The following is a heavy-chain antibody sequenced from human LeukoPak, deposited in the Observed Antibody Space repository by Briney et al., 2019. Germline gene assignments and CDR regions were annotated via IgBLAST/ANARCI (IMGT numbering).Heavy chain of an antibody. CDR1: GGSIRSSSYY. J-gene: IGHJ4*02. CDR2: IYYSGST. V-gene: IGHV4-39*01. D-gene: IGHD6-19*01. Sequence: SETLSLACTVSGGSIRSSSYYWGWIRQPPGKGLEWIGSIYYSGSTYYNASLKSRGTISVDTSKNQFSLKLNSVTAADTAVYFCARQVVAVAGTGYFDYWGQGTLVTVSS. CDR3: ARQVVAVAGTGYFDY.